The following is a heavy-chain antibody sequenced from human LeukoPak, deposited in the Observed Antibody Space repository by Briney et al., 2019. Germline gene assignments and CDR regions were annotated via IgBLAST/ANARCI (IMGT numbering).Heavy chain of an antibody. CDR2: IWYDGSNK. Sequence: GGSLRLSCAASGFTFSSYGIHWVRQAPGKGLEWVAVIWYDGSNKYHADSVKGRVTISRDNSKNTLYLQMNSLRAEDTAVYYCARAGYTTTPYDYGLDVWGQGTTVTVSS. V-gene: IGHV3-33*08. CDR3: ARAGYTTTPYDYGLDV. J-gene: IGHJ6*02. D-gene: IGHD2-2*02. CDR1: GFTFSSYG.